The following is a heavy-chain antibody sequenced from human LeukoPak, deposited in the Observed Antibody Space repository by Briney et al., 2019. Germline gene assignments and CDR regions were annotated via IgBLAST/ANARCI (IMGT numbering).Heavy chain of an antibody. D-gene: IGHD3-10*01. Sequence: SVKVSCKASGGTFSSYAISWVRQAPGQGLEWMGGIIPIFGTANYAQKFQGRVTITADESTSTANSELSSRGSEDTVVYYCGSGGSGSFVYYLDDGGQGTLVTVPS. CDR2: IIPIFGTA. J-gene: IGHJ4*02. CDR3: GSGGSGSFVYYLDD. CDR1: GGTFSSYA. V-gene: IGHV1-69*13.